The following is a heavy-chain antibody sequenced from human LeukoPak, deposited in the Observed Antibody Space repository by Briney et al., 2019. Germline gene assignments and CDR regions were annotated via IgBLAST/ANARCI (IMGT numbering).Heavy chain of an antibody. V-gene: IGHV5-51*01. CDR3: ARHSGDSSGYTLDY. CDR2: IYPGDSDT. Sequence: GASLQISCKGSGCIFTSYWIGWVRPVPGKGLEWMGIIYPGDSDTRYSPSFQGQVTISADKSISTAYLQWSSLKASDTAMYYCARHSGDSSGYTLDYWGQGTLVTVSS. J-gene: IGHJ4*02. CDR1: GCIFTSYW. D-gene: IGHD3-22*01.